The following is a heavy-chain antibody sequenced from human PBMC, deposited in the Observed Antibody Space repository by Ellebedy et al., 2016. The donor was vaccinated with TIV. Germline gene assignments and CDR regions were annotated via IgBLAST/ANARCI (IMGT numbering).Heavy chain of an antibody. CDR3: AKLGRFGETMPPYYYYGMDV. J-gene: IGHJ6*02. CDR2: ILPSVGSA. V-gene: IGHV1-69*13. Sequence: ASVKVSCKASGGTFRSYAISWVRQAPGQGLEWMGGILPSVGSADYAQRFQGRVTITADEPTSTVHMEMSSLRSEDTAVYYCAKLGRFGETMPPYYYYGMDVWGQGTTVTVSS. CDR1: GGTFRSYA. D-gene: IGHD3-10*01.